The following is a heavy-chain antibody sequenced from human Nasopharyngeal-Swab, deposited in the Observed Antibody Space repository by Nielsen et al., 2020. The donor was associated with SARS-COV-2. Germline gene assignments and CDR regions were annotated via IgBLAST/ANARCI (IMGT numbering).Heavy chain of an antibody. Sequence: LSLTCAASGFTFSSYSMNWVRQAPGKGLEWVSSISSSSSYIYYADSVKGRFTISRDNAKNSLYLQMNSLRAEDTAVYYCASAPTVPTDDYYYGMDVWGQGTTVTVSS. CDR3: ASAPTVPTDDYYYGMDV. V-gene: IGHV3-21*01. J-gene: IGHJ6*02. CDR1: GFTFSSYS. D-gene: IGHD4-17*01. CDR2: ISSSSSYI.